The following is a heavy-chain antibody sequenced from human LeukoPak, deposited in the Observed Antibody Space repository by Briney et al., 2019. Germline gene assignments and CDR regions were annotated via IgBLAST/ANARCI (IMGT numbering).Heavy chain of an antibody. V-gene: IGHV1-24*01. Sequence: AAVKVSCKVSGYTLTDLSMHWVRQAPGKGLEWMGGFDPEDGETIYAQKFQGRVTMTEDTSTDTAYMDLSSLRSEDTAVYYCATTDLGSGSPHYWGQGTLVTVSS. D-gene: IGHD3-10*01. CDR2: FDPEDGET. CDR1: GYTLTDLS. J-gene: IGHJ4*02. CDR3: ATTDLGSGSPHY.